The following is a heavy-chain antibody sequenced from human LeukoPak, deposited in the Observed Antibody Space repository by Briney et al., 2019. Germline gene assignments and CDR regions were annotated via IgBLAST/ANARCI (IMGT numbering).Heavy chain of an antibody. CDR1: GYTFNTYD. V-gene: IGHV3-13*01. D-gene: IGHD3-16*01. Sequence: GLLSLSCAASGYTFNTYDRHWVGKPTGQGLGWISSIDSSGGYTYYAGSVKGRFTISRENDKNSLYLHMNSLRVGDTAVYSCVRGGEIGLDYWGHGTLVTVSS. CDR3: VRGGEIGLDY. CDR2: IDSSGGYT. J-gene: IGHJ4*01.